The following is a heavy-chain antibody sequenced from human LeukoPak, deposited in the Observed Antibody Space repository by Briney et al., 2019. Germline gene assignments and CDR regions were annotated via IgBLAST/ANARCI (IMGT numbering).Heavy chain of an antibody. CDR3: AREGSGYDFWSGYCNWFDP. D-gene: IGHD3-3*01. CDR1: GYTFSGYY. J-gene: IGHJ5*02. CDR2: INANSGGT. V-gene: IGHV1-2*02. Sequence: AASVKVSCKASGYTFSGYYMHWVRQAPGQGLEWMGWINANSGGTNYAQKFQGRVTMTRDTSISTAYMELSRLRSDDTAVYYCAREGSGYDFWSGYCNWFDPWGQGTLVTVSS.